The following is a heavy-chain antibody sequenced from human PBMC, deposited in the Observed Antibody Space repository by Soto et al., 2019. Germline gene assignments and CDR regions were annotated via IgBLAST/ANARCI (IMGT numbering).Heavy chain of an antibody. CDR2: ISGSGGST. CDR1: GFTFSSYA. CDR3: AKGAPKPRTYYHYMDV. J-gene: IGHJ6*03. Sequence: EVQLLESGGGLVQPGGSLRLSCAASGFTFSSYAMSWVRQAPGKGLEWVSAISGSGGSTYYADSVKGRFTISRDNSKNTLYLQMNSLRAEDTAVYYCAKGAPKPRTYYHYMDVWGKGTTVTVSS. V-gene: IGHV3-23*01.